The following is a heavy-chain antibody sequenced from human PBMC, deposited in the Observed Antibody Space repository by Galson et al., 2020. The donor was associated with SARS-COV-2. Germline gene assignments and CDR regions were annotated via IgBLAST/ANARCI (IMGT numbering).Heavy chain of an antibody. Sequence: SQTLSLTCAVSGDSIINNWWSWVRQSPEKGLEWIGEIHHSGTTNYNPSLRSRVTMSLDTSKNQFSLQLTSVTAADTAVYYCVLGNDYTWETWGPGTLVTVSS. CDR2: IHHSGTT. CDR1: GDSIINNW. V-gene: IGHV4-4*02. J-gene: IGHJ4*02. CDR3: VLGNDYTWET. D-gene: IGHD5-12*01.